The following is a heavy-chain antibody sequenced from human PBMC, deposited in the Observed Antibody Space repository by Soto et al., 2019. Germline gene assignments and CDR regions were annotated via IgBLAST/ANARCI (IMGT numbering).Heavy chain of an antibody. CDR1: LHTFTRYY. J-gene: IGHJ3*02. CDR3: ASPARNYDFWSGYSFDI. Sequence: VKVSCKASLHTFTRYYIKCVRPATPQQHEWMGWMNPNSGNTGYAQKFQGRVTMTRNTSISTAYMELGSLRSEDTAVYYCASPARNYDFWSGYSFDIWGQGAMVTVSS. CDR2: MNPNSGNT. D-gene: IGHD3-3*01. V-gene: IGHV1-8*01.